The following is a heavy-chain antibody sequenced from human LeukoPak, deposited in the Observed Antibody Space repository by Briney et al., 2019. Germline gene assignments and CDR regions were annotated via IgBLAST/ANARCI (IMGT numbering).Heavy chain of an antibody. J-gene: IGHJ4*02. V-gene: IGHV3-7*01. Sequence: PGGSLRLSCAASGFTFSSYWMSWVRQAPGKGLEWVANIKQDGSEKYYVDSVKGRFTISRDNAKNSLYLQMNSLRAEGTAVYYCARQRAAAGTVLFDYWGQGTLVTVSS. D-gene: IGHD6-13*01. CDR2: IKQDGSEK. CDR3: ARQRAAAGTVLFDY. CDR1: GFTFSSYW.